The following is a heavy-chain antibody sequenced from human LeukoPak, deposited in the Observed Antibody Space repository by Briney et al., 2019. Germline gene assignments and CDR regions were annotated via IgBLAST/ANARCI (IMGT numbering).Heavy chain of an antibody. Sequence: PGGSLRLSCTASGFTFGDYAMSWVRQAPGKGLEWVSVIYSGGSTYYADSVKGRFTISRDNSKNTLYLQMNSLRAEDTAVYYCARAVTVTTSYWFDPWGQGTLVTVSS. CDR1: GFTFGDYA. D-gene: IGHD4-17*01. CDR2: IYSGGST. CDR3: ARAVTVTTSYWFDP. J-gene: IGHJ5*02. V-gene: IGHV3-66*02.